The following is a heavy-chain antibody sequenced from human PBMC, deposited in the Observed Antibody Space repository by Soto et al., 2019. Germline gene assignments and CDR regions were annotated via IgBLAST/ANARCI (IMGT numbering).Heavy chain of an antibody. V-gene: IGHV1-18*01. D-gene: IGHD5-18*01. CDR3: ARDLGRGYSYYGMDV. CDR2: ISAYNGNT. Sequence: ASLKVSCKASGYTFTSYGISWVRQAPGQGLEWMGWISAYNGNTNYAQKLQGRVTMTTDTSTSTAYMELRSLRSDDTAVYYCARDLGRGYSYYGMDVWGQGTTVTVSS. J-gene: IGHJ6*02. CDR1: GYTFTSYG.